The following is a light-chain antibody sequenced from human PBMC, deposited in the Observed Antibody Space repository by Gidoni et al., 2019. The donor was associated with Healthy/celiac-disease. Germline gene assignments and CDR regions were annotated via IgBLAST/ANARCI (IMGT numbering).Light chain of an antibody. J-gene: IGKJ1*01. V-gene: IGKV1-12*02. Sequence: TITCRASQGISSWLAWYQQKPGKAPKLLLYAASSLQSGVASRSSGSGSGTDFILTISSRQHEDFATYYCQQANSFPWPFGQGTKVEIK. CDR2: AAS. CDR3: QQANSFPWP. CDR1: QGISSW.